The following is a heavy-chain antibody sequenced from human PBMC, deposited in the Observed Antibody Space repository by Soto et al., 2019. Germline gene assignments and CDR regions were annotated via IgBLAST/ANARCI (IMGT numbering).Heavy chain of an antibody. Sequence: EVQLLESGGGLVQPGGSLRLSCAASGFTFSSYAMSWVRQAPGKGLECVSAISGSGGSTYYADSVKGRFTISRDNSNNTLYLQMNSLRAEDTAVYYCARAQPQWLVSRDYYFDYWGQGPLVTVSS. V-gene: IGHV3-23*01. J-gene: IGHJ4*02. CDR3: ARAQPQWLVSRDYYFDY. CDR1: GFTFSSYA. D-gene: IGHD6-19*01. CDR2: ISGSGGST.